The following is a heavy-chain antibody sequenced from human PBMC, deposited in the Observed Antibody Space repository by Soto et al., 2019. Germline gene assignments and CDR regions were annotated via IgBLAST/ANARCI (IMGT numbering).Heavy chain of an antibody. V-gene: IGHV3-21*06. D-gene: IGHD2-21*01. Sequence: EVQLVESGGGLVKAGGSLRLFCTASGFTFRNYNMNWVRQAPGKGLEWVSSISTGGAYMFYADSVKGRFTISRDNAKNSLFLQIDSPRAEDTAVYYYPRDIASPGGDYFDSWGQGTLVTVSS. CDR2: ISTGGAYM. CDR3: PRDIASPGGDYFDS. J-gene: IGHJ4*02. CDR1: GFTFRNYN.